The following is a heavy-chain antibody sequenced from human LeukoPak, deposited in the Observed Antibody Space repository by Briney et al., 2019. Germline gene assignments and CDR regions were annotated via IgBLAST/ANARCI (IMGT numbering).Heavy chain of an antibody. J-gene: IGHJ4*02. CDR2: INHSGST. Sequence: SETLSLTCAVSGGSVSGYYWSWIRQPPGKGLEWIGEINHSGSTYYNPSLKSRVTISVDTSKNQFSLQLSTVTAADTAVYYCARGFLRQLLDHWREGTRVSVCS. V-gene: IGHV4-34*01. CDR3: ARGFLRQLLDH. D-gene: IGHD2/OR15-2a*01. CDR1: GGSVSGYY.